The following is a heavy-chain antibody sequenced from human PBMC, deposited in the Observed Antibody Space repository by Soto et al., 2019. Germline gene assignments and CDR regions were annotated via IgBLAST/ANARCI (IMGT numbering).Heavy chain of an antibody. V-gene: IGHV3-21*01. CDR3: ARGPLYGWNLLPEDDYGMDV. D-gene: IGHD1-1*01. J-gene: IGHJ6*02. CDR2: ISSSSSYI. Sequence: GGSLRLSCAASGFTFSSYSMNWVRQAPGKGLEWVSSISSSSSYIYYADSVKGRFTISRDNAKNSLYLQMNSLRAEDTAVYYCARGPLYGWNLLPEDDYGMDVWGQGTTVTVSS. CDR1: GFTFSSYS.